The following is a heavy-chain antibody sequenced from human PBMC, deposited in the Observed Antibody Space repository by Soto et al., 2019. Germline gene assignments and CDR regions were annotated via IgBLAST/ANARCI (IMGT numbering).Heavy chain of an antibody. D-gene: IGHD5-12*01. V-gene: IGHV1-69*13. CDR2: IVPVFGRP. CDR1: GGSFSNFG. Sequence: SVKVSCKASGGSFSNFGISWVRQAPGQGLEWMGGIVPVFGRPNYAQRFRGRLTITADESTSTGYMELISLRSDDTAVYYCAREGSRYNFWGQGTQVTVSS. CDR3: AREGSRYNF. J-gene: IGHJ4*02.